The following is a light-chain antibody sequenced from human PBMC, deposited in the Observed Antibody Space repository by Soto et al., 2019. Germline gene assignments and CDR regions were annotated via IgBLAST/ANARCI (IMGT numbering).Light chain of an antibody. J-gene: IGLJ2*01. CDR2: EVS. CDR3: SAYAGSNNFVV. CDR1: SSDVGGYNY. V-gene: IGLV2-8*01. Sequence: QSALTQPPSASGSPGQSVTISCTGTSSDVGGYNYVSWYQQHPGKAPKLMIYEVSKRPSGVRDRFSGSKSGNTASLTVSGLQAEDEADYYCSAYAGSNNFVVFGGGTKVTVL.